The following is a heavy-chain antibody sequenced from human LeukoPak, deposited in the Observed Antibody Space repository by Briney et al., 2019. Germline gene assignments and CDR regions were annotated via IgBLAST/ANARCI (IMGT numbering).Heavy chain of an antibody. J-gene: IGHJ4*02. CDR2: IYYSGST. Sequence: SETLSLTCTVSGGSISSSSYYWGWIRQPPGKGLEWIGSIYYSGSTYYSPSLKSRVTISVDTSKNQFSLKLSSVTAADTAVYYCARLRRADYSNHRRNFDYWGQGTLVTVSS. CDR3: ARLRRADYSNHRRNFDY. D-gene: IGHD4-11*01. CDR1: GGSISSSSYY. V-gene: IGHV4-39*01.